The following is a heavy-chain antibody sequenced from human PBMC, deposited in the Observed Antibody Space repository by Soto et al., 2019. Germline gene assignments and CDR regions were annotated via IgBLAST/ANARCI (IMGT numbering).Heavy chain of an antibody. CDR1: GFTFSSHG. J-gene: IGHJ4*02. CDR3: ATEYNWTVAFEF. D-gene: IGHD1-20*01. CDR2: IWYDGNNK. V-gene: IGHV3-33*01. Sequence: VQLVESGGGVVQPGGSLRLSCAASGFTFSSHGMHWVRQTPGKGLEWVAHIWYDGNNKYYGDSVKGRFTISRDNSKNTLYLQMNSLRAEDTAVYYCATEYNWTVAFEFWGRGTLVAVSS.